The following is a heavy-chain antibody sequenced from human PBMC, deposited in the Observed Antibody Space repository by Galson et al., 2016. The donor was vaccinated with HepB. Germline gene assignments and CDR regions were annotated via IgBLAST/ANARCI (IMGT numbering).Heavy chain of an antibody. D-gene: IGHD1-26*01. CDR2: TYHRSKWYN. CDR3: ARGTSAWSK. CDR1: GDSVSSNSAT. Sequence: CAISGDSVSSNSATWNWIRQSPSRGLEWLGRTYHRSKWYNDYAVSVKSRVTINPDTSKNQFSLHLNSVAPEDTAVYYCARGTSAWSKWGQGTLVTVSS. V-gene: IGHV6-1*01. J-gene: IGHJ4*02.